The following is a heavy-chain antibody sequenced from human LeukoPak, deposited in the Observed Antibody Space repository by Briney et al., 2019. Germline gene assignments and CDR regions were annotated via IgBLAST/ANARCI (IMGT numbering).Heavy chain of an antibody. CDR2: ISSTSTYI. J-gene: IGHJ4*02. CDR1: GFTFSSYT. V-gene: IGHV3-21*01. Sequence: RGSLRLSCAASGFTFSSYTMNWVRQAPGNGLEWVSSISSTSTYIYYADSVKGRFTISRDNAKNSLYLQMTRLRAEDTDVYYCANAAGTWLAHPDHWGQGTLVIVSS. D-gene: IGHD6-19*01. CDR3: ANAAGTWLAHPDH.